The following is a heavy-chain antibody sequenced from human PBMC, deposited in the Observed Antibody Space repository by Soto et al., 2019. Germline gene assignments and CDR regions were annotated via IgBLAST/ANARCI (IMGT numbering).Heavy chain of an antibody. V-gene: IGHV4-4*02. J-gene: IGHJ5*02. CDR2: VYHTGDT. Sequence: PSETLSLTCGVSGGTVASSHWWSWVRQSPGRGLEWIVNVYHTGDTNFNPSLQSRVTFSVDKSNNQFSLRLTSVTAADTAVYFCAREIVTAGGNNYFDPWGPGTLVTVSS. CDR3: AREIVTAGGNNYFDP. CDR1: GGTVASSHW. D-gene: IGHD2-21*02.